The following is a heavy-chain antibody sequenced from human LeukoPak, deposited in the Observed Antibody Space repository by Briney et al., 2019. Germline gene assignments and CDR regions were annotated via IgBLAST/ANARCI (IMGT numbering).Heavy chain of an antibody. CDR1: GFTFSSYA. D-gene: IGHD3-10*01. CDR3: GKSRGIQHYNYHMDV. J-gene: IGHJ6*03. CDR2: LTGSGGNT. V-gene: IGHV3-23*01. Sequence: GGSLRLSCAASGFTFSSYAMSWVRQAPGKGLEWVSGLTGSGGNTYYADSVKGRFTISRDNSKNTLSLQMNSLRAEDAPVYYCGKSRGIQHYNYHMDVWGKGTTVTVS.